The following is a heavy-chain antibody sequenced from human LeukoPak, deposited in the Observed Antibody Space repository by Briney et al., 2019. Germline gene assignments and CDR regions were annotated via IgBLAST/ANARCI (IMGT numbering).Heavy chain of an antibody. D-gene: IGHD2-15*01. V-gene: IGHV4-59*01. Sequence: SETLSLTCTVSGDSISSNYWSWIRQPPGKGREWIGYISNSGSTKYNPSLRSRVTISVDTPKNLFSLKLSSVTAADTAVYHCAREYCSGGSCSIGYWGPGTLVTASS. CDR2: ISNSGST. CDR3: AREYCSGGSCSIGY. CDR1: GDSISSNY. J-gene: IGHJ4*02.